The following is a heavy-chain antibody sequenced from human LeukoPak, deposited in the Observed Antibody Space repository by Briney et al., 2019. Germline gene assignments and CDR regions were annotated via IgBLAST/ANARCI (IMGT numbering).Heavy chain of an antibody. CDR2: IIPIFGTA. J-gene: IGHJ4*02. CDR1: GGTFSSYA. CDR3: ARDSGDSSSWSSLDS. V-gene: IGHV1-69*05. D-gene: IGHD6-13*01. Sequence: ASVKVSCKASGGTFSSYAISRVRQAPGQGLGWMGRIIPIFGTANYAQKFQGRVTITTDESTSTAYMELSSLRSEDTAVYYCARDSGDSSSWSSLDSWGQGTLVTVSS.